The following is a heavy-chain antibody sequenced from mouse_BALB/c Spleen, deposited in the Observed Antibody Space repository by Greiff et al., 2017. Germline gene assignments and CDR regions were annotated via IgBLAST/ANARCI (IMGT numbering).Heavy chain of an antibody. CDR2: INPSTGYT. Sequence: VQVVESGAELAKPGASVKMSCKASGYTFTSYWMHWVKQRPGQGLEWIGYINPSTGYTEYNQKFKDKATLTADKSSSTAYMQLSSLTSEDSAVYDCARERSFYAMDYWGQGTSVTVSS. J-gene: IGHJ4*01. CDR3: ARERSFYAMDY. CDR1: GYTFTSYW. V-gene: IGHV1-7*01.